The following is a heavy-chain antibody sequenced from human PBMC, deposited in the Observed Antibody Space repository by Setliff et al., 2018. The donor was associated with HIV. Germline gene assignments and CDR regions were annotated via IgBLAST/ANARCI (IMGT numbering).Heavy chain of an antibody. Sequence: GGSLRLSCAASGFTFSSFAMQWVRQAPGKGLEWVAVISYDGSYQHYADSVKGRFTISRDNSKSTLFLQMNSLRAEDTAVYYCARDYHYDSRGYFDSWGQGALVTVS. CDR2: ISYDGSYQ. V-gene: IGHV3-30-3*01. CDR3: ARDYHYDSRGYFDS. CDR1: GFTFSSFA. J-gene: IGHJ4*02. D-gene: IGHD3-22*01.